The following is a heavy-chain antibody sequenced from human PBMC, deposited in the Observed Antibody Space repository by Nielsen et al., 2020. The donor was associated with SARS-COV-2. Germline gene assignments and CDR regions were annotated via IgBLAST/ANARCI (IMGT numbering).Heavy chain of an antibody. CDR3: ARGGVNGWWDY. CDR2: INAGNGYT. J-gene: IGHJ4*02. V-gene: IGHV1-3*01. Sequence: ALVKVSCKASGYRFTSYAIHWVRQAPGQGLESMGWINAGNGYTEYSQNFQGRVTITTDTSATTAYMEVRYLKSEDTAVFYCARGGVNGWWDYWGQGTLVTVSS. CDR1: GYRFTSYA. D-gene: IGHD6-19*01.